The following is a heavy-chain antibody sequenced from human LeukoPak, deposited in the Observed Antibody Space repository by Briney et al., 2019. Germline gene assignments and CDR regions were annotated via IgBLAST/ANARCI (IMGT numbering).Heavy chain of an antibody. CDR3: ARGRRRDGYNRLDY. Sequence: SVKVSCKASGFTFTSSAVQWVRQARGQRLEWIGWIVVGSGNTNYAQKFQGRVTMTRDTSTSTVYMELSSLRSEDTAVYYCARGRRRDGYNRLDYWGQGTLVTVSS. J-gene: IGHJ4*02. CDR1: GFTFTSSA. V-gene: IGHV1-58*01. D-gene: IGHD5-24*01. CDR2: IVVGSGNT.